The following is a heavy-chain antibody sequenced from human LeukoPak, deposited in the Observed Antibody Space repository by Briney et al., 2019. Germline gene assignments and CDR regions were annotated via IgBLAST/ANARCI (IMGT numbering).Heavy chain of an antibody. CDR1: GGSISSYY. J-gene: IGHJ5*02. CDR3: ARDRVPAATTFDP. V-gene: IGHV4-59*01. D-gene: IGHD2-15*01. CDR2: IYYSGST. Sequence: PSETLSLTCTVSGGSISSYYWSWIRQPPGKGLEWIGYIYYSGSTNFNPSLKSRVTISVDTSKNQFSLKLSSVTAADTAVYYCARDRVPAATTFDPWGQGTLVTVSS.